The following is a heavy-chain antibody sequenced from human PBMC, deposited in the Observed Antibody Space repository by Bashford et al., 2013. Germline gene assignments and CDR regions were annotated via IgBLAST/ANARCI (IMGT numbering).Heavy chain of an antibody. CDR1: GFTFSNAW. CDR3: ARDCGDLMITFGGVIGPPDY. J-gene: IGHJ4*02. D-gene: IGHD3-16*02. CDR2: IKSKTDGGTT. Sequence: GGSLRLSCAASGFTFSNAWMSWVRQAPGKGLEWVGRIKSKTDGGTTDYAAPVKGRFTISRDNAKNSLYLQLNSLRAEDTAVYYCARDCGDLMITFGGVIGPPDYWGQGTLVTVSS. V-gene: IGHV3-15*01.